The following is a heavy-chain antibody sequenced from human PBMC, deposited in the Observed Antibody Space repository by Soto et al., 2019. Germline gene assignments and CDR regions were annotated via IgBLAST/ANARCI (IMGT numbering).Heavy chain of an antibody. CDR1: GVTFSSYA. D-gene: IGHD1-1*01. J-gene: IGHJ4*02. Sequence: EVQLLESGGCLVQPGGSLRLSCAASGVTFSSYAMSWVRQAPGKGLEWVSVISGSGDSTYYADSVKGRFTISRDNSKNTLYLQMNSLRAEDTAVYYCAKRATGSYFDYWGQGTLVTVSS. V-gene: IGHV3-23*01. CDR3: AKRATGSYFDY. CDR2: ISGSGDST.